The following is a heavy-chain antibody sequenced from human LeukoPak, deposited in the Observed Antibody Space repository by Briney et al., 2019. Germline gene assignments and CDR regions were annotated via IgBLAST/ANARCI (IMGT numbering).Heavy chain of an antibody. J-gene: IGHJ4*02. CDR3: AMTSGYSYGPIDY. CDR1: GGSFSGYY. CDR2: INHSGST. Sequence: KPSETLSLTCAVYGGSFSGYYWSWIRQPPWKGLEWIGEINHSGSTNYNPSLKSRVTISVDTSKNQFSLKLSSVTAADTAVYYCAMTSGYSYGPIDYWGQGTLVTVSS. V-gene: IGHV4-34*01. D-gene: IGHD5-18*01.